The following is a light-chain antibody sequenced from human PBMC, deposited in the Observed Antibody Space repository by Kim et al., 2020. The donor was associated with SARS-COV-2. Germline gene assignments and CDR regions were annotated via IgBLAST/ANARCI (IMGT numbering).Light chain of an antibody. CDR2: GAS. V-gene: IGKV3-20*01. CDR3: QQYGRTPWT. Sequence: SPGERATLSCRASRSVSSNYLAWYQQKPGQAPRLLIHGASNRATGIPDRFSGSGSGTDFTLTISRLEPEDFAVYCCQQYGRTPWTFGQGTKVDIK. CDR1: RSVSSNY. J-gene: IGKJ1*01.